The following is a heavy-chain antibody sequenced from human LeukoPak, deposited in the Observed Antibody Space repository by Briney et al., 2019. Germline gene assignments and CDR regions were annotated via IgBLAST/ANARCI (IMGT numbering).Heavy chain of an antibody. CDR2: FDPEDGET. CDR1: GYTLTELS. J-gene: IGHJ6*03. V-gene: IGHV1-24*01. Sequence: ASVKVSCKVSGYTLTELSMHWVRQAPGKGLEWMGGFDPEDGETIYAQKFQGRVTMTEDTSTDTAYMELSSLRSEDTAVYYCATESLRGNYARGSYYYYYMDVWGKGTTVTVSS. D-gene: IGHD1-7*01. CDR3: ATESLRGNYARGSYYYYYMDV.